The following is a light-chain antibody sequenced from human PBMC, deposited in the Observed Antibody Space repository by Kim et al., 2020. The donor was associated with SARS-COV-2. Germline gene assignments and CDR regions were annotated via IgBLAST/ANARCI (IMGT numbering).Light chain of an antibody. CDR2: QDS. CDR3: QAWDSSTVV. CDR1: KLGDKY. Sequence: VAPGQTASMTFAGDKLGDKYACCYQQKPGQSPVLVIYQDSKRPSGIPERFSGSNSGNTATLTISGTQAMDEADYYCQAWDSSTVVFGGGTQLTVL. V-gene: IGLV3-1*01. J-gene: IGLJ2*01.